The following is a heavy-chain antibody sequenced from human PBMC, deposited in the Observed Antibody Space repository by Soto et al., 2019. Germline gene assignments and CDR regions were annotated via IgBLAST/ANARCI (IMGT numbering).Heavy chain of an antibody. J-gene: IGHJ6*02. CDR1: GYSFTSYW. CDR2: IDLGDSDT. CDR3: ARPRAFQMVRGVPRDDNGMDV. V-gene: IGHV5-51*01. Sequence: GESLKISCKGSGYSFTSYWIGWVRQMPGKGLEWMGIIDLGDSDTSYSPSFQGQVTISADKSISTAYLQWSSLKASDTAMYYCARPRAFQMVRGVPRDDNGMDVWGQGTTVTVSS. D-gene: IGHD3-10*01.